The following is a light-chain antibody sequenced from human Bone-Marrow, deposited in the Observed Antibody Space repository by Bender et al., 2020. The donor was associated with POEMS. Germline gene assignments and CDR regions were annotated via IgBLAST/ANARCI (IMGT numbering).Light chain of an antibody. Sequence: SYELTQPPSVSVSPGQTATISCSGDKLGDKYTFWYQQKPGQSPVRVIYRDIKRPSGIPERFSGSNSGNTATLTISGAQAMDEADYYCQTWDSSTFVFGTGTKLTVL. CDR1: KLGDKY. V-gene: IGLV3-1*01. CDR3: QTWDSSTFV. CDR2: RDI. J-gene: IGLJ1*01.